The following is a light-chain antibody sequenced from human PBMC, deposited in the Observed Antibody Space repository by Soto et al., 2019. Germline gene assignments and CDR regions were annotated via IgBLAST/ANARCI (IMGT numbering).Light chain of an antibody. Sequence: QSVPTQPASGSGSPGQSITISCTGTSSDVGGYIYVSWYQQHPGKAPKLMIYDVTSRPSGVSYRFSGSKSGNTASLTISGLQAEDEADYYCSSYTTSSSYVFGTGTKVTVL. J-gene: IGLJ1*01. CDR3: SSYTTSSSYV. CDR1: SSDVGGYIY. V-gene: IGLV2-14*01. CDR2: DVT.